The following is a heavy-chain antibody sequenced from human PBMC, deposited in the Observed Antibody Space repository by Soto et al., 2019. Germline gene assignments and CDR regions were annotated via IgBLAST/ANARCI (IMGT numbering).Heavy chain of an antibody. CDR2: FIPIFVTA. Sequence: GAPVKVSFKASGGTLRSYFISWGGPGPRQGAECVGGFIPIFVTAIFAQKFQGRVTITADESTTTAYMELSSLRSDDTAVYYCASGGIAAAGERRHTGQFYYGMDVWGQGTTVTVSS. D-gene: IGHD6-13*01. CDR1: GGTLRSYF. CDR3: ASGGIAAAGERRHTGQFYYGMDV. V-gene: IGHV1-69*01. J-gene: IGHJ6*02.